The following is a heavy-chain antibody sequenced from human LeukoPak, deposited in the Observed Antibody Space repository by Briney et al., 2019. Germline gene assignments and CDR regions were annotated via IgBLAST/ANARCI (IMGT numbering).Heavy chain of an antibody. CDR1: GFTFISYW. D-gene: IGHD4-17*01. CDR3: ARVHGDYSGVPGY. CDR2: IKQDGSEK. Sequence: GGSLRLSCAASGFTFISYWMSWVRQAPGKGLEWVANIKQDGSEKYYVDSVKGRFTISRDNAKNSLYLQMNSLRAEDTAVYYCARVHGDYSGVPGYWGQGTLVTVSS. V-gene: IGHV3-7*01. J-gene: IGHJ4*02.